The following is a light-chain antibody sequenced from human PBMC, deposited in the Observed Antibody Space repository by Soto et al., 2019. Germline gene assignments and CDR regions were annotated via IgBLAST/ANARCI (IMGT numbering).Light chain of an antibody. CDR1: QSVSSY. J-gene: IGKJ5*01. Sequence: EIVLTQSPATLSLSPGERATLSCRASQSVSSYLAWYQQKPGQAPRLLIYDASNRATGIPARFSGSGSGTDFTLTISSLEPGDFAVYYCQQRSNWPFITFGQGTRLEIK. CDR2: DAS. V-gene: IGKV3-11*01. CDR3: QQRSNWPFIT.